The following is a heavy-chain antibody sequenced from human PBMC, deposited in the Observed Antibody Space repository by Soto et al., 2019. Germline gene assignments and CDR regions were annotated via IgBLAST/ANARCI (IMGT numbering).Heavy chain of an antibody. CDR1: GGSVSSGDFY. V-gene: IGHV4-61*08. D-gene: IGHD2-8*01. CDR3: ARDGDTNGWAPFHY. CDR2: VYFSGST. J-gene: IGHJ4*02. Sequence: LSLTCTVSGGSVSSGDFYWSWIRQPPGKGLELIVYVYFSGSTNYNPSLKSRVTMSVDTSNNQFSLKLTSGTAADTAVYYCARDGDTNGWAPFHYWGRGAGVTVCS.